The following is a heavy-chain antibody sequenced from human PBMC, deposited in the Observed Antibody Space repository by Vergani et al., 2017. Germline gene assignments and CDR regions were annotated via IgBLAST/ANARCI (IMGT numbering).Heavy chain of an antibody. D-gene: IGHD3-10*01. CDR1: GGSISSSSYY. CDR3: AGHDGELLWFGELWLGGGGFDP. Sequence: QLQLQESGPGLVKPSETLSLTCTVSGGSISSSSYYWGWIRQPPGKGLEWIGSIHYSGSTYYNPSLKSRVTISVETSRNQFSLKLSSVTAADTAVYYCAGHDGELLWFGELWLGGGGFDPWGQGTLVTVSS. V-gene: IGHV4-39*01. CDR2: IHYSGST. J-gene: IGHJ5*02.